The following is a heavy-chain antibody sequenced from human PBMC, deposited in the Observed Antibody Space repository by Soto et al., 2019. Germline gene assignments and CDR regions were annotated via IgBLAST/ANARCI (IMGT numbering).Heavy chain of an antibody. CDR2: IYESGNT. CDR3: ARVGSADSGSYYIFDH. Sequence: QLQLQESGSGLVEPSQTLSLTCTVSGASISSGGYSWTWIRQPPGKGLEWIGYIYESGNTYYNSSLESRVTISLDVSKNQFSLKLSSVIAADTAVYYCARVGSADSGSYYIFDHWGQGSLVTVSS. J-gene: IGHJ4*02. V-gene: IGHV4-30-2*01. D-gene: IGHD3-10*01. CDR1: GASISSGGYS.